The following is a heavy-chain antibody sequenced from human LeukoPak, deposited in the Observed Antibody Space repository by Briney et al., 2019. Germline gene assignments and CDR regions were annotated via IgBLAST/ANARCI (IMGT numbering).Heavy chain of an antibody. CDR2: ISAYNGNT. D-gene: IGHD6-19*01. CDR1: GYTFTNYG. J-gene: IGHJ4*02. CDR3: ARDGGYSSGSSDY. Sequence: ASVKVSCKASGYTFTNYGISWVRQAPGQGLEWMGWISAYNGNTNYAQKFQGRVTMTTVTSTTTAYMEVKSLRSDDTAVFYCARDGGYSSGSSDYWGQGTLVTVSS. V-gene: IGHV1-18*01.